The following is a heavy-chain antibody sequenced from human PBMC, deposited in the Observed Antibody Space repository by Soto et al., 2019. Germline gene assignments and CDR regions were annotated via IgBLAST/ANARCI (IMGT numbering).Heavy chain of an antibody. D-gene: IGHD3-22*01. CDR1: GYTFTSYG. V-gene: IGHV1-18*01. CDR2: ISAYNGNT. J-gene: IGHJ4*02. Sequence: QVQLVQSGAEVKKPGASVKVSCKASGYTFTSYGISWVRQAPGQGLEWMGWISAYNGNTNYAQKLQGRVTMTTDTSTSTAYMELRSLRSDDTAVYYCARVSLRARLYYDSSGYPLYWGQGTLVTVSS. CDR3: ARVSLRARLYYDSSGYPLY.